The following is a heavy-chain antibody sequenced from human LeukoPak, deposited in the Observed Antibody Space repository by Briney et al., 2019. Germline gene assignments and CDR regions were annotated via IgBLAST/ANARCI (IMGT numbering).Heavy chain of an antibody. CDR3: AKDTDVWGSYRSYDY. V-gene: IGHV3-30*18. CDR1: GFSLSPSG. CDR2: ISYDGSYK. Sequence: GGSLRLSCADPGFSLSPSGMHWVRQAPGKGLEWVAVISYDGSYKNYADSVRGRFTISRDKSKSTLYLQMSSLSAEDTAVYYCAKDTDVWGSYRSYDYWGQGTLVTVSS. J-gene: IGHJ4*02. D-gene: IGHD3-16*02.